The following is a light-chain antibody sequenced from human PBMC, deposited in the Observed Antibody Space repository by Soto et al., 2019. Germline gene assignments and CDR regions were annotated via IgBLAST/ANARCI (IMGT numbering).Light chain of an antibody. CDR2: KAS. CDR1: QSISNW. J-gene: IGKJ1*01. CDR3: QQYSSYWT. Sequence: DIQMTQSPSTLSASVGDRVTITCRASQSISNWLAWYQQKPGKAPKLLIHKASSLQSGVPSRFSGSASGTEFTLTSSSLQPDDFATYYCQQYSSYWTFGQGTKVEIK. V-gene: IGKV1-5*03.